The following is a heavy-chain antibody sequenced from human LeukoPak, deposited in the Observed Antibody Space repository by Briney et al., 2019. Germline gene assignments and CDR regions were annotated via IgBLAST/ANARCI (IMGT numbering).Heavy chain of an antibody. J-gene: IGHJ3*02. D-gene: IGHD2-2*01. CDR1: GYTFTGYY. V-gene: IGHV1-2*02. CDR2: INPNSGGT. Sequence: ASVKVSCKASGYTFTGYYMHWVRQAPGQGLEWMGWINPNSGGTNYAQKFQGRVTMTRDTSISTAYMELSRLRSDDTAVYYCATTSGYQLLYAFDIWGQGTMVTVSS. CDR3: ATTSGYQLLYAFDI.